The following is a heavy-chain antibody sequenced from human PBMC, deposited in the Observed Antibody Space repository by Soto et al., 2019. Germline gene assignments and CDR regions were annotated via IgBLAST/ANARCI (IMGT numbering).Heavy chain of an antibody. CDR3: ARVPHNFDWAPSGLDV. CDR1: GNIFTSNG. Sequence: QVQLVQSGAEVKKPGASVKVSCKASGNIFTSNGISWVRQAPGQGLEWMGWISAYNGNTNYAQKFQGRVSMTTDTSTSTAYMELSSLRSDDTAVYYCARVPHNFDWAPSGLDVWGQGTTVTVSS. CDR2: ISAYNGNT. V-gene: IGHV1-18*04. D-gene: IGHD3-9*01. J-gene: IGHJ6*02.